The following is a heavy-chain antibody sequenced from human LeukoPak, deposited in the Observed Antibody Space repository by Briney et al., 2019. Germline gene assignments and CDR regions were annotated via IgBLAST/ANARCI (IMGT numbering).Heavy chain of an antibody. Sequence: SETLSLTCTVSGGSISSSSYYWSWIRQPAGKGLEWIGRIYTSGSTNYNPSLKSRVTMSVDTSKNQFSLKLSSVTAADTAVYYCARDKRYFGVVKHNWFDPWGQGTLVTVSS. V-gene: IGHV4-61*02. CDR2: IYTSGST. J-gene: IGHJ5*02. D-gene: IGHD3-3*01. CDR1: GGSISSSSYY. CDR3: ARDKRYFGVVKHNWFDP.